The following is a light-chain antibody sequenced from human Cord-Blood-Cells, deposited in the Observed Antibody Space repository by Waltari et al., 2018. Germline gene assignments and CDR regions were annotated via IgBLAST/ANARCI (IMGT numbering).Light chain of an antibody. CDR3: RQSYSTPRT. CDR1: QSISSY. J-gene: IGKJ1*01. V-gene: IGKV1-39*01. Sequence: DIQMTQSPSSLSASVGDRVTITCRASQSISSYLYWYQQKPGKAPKLLIYAASSLQSVVPSRFSGSGSGTDFTLTISSLQPEDFATYYCRQSYSTPRTFGQGTKVEIK. CDR2: AAS.